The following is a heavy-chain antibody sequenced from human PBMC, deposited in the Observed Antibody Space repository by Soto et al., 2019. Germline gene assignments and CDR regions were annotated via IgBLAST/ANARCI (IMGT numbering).Heavy chain of an antibody. D-gene: IGHD2-2*01. Sequence: GGSLRLSCAASGFTFSSYSMNWVRQAPGKGLEWVSSISSSSSYIYYADSVKGRFTISRDNAKNSLYLQMNSLRAEDTAVYYCARDFGYGGASSLPHYFDYWGQGTLVTVSS. CDR3: ARDFGYGGASSLPHYFDY. V-gene: IGHV3-21*01. J-gene: IGHJ4*02. CDR1: GFTFSSYS. CDR2: ISSSSSYI.